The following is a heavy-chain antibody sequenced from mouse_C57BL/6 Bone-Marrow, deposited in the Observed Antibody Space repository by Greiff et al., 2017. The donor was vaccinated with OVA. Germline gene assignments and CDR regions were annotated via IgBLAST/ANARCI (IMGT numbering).Heavy chain of an antibody. J-gene: IGHJ2*01. CDR2: ISRGSSTI. D-gene: IGHD1-1*01. V-gene: IGHV5-17*01. Sequence: EVNVVESGGGLVKPGGSLKLSCAASGFTFSDYGMHWVRQAPEKGLEWVAYISRGSSTIYYADTVKGRFTISRDNAKNTLFLQMTSLRSEDTAMYYCARPYYGSKGGYYFDYWGQGTTLTVSS. CDR3: ARPYYGSKGGYYFDY. CDR1: GFTFSDYG.